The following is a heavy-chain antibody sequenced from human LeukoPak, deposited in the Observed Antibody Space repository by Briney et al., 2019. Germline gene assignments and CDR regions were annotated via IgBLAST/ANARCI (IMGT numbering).Heavy chain of an antibody. Sequence: GGSLRLSCAASGFTFSSYAMHWVRQAPGKGLEWVAVISYDGSNKYYADPVKGRFTISRDNSKNTLYLQMNSLRAEDTAVYYCAREEAAAGNDAFDIWGQGTMVTVSS. CDR3: AREEAAAGNDAFDI. CDR1: GFTFSSYA. CDR2: ISYDGSNK. J-gene: IGHJ3*02. V-gene: IGHV3-30*04. D-gene: IGHD6-13*01.